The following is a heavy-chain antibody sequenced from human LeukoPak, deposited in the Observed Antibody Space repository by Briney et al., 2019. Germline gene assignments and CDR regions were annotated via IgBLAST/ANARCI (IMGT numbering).Heavy chain of an antibody. CDR3: ARDGTGSSRQYYYYGMDV. D-gene: IGHD6-13*01. V-gene: IGHV1-46*01. CDR2: INPSGGST. J-gene: IGHJ6*02. CDR1: GYTFTSYY. Sequence: ASVKGSCKASGYTFTSYYMHWVRQAPGQGLEWMGIINPSGGSTSYAQKFQGRVTMTRDTSTSTVYMELSSLRSEDTAVYYCARDGTGSSRQYYYYGMDVWGQGTTVTVSS.